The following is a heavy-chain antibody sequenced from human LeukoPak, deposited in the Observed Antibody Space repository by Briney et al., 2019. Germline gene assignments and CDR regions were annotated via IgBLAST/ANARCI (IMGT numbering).Heavy chain of an antibody. Sequence: ASVKVSCKASGYTITSYYMHWVRQAPGQGLEWMGIINPSGGSTSYAQKFQGRVTMTRDTSTSTVYMELSSLRSEDTAAYYCARDGYYYGSGSYLPDWGQGTLVTVSS. D-gene: IGHD3-10*01. V-gene: IGHV1-46*01. CDR2: INPSGGST. J-gene: IGHJ4*02. CDR1: GYTITSYY. CDR3: ARDGYYYGSGSYLPD.